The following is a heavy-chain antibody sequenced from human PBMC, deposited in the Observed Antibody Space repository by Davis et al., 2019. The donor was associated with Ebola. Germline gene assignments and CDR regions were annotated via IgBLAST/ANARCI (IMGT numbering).Heavy chain of an antibody. CDR2: IIPILGIA. Sequence: SVKVSCKASGGTFSSYAISWVRQAPGQGLEWMGGIIPILGIANYAQKFQGRVTITADKSTSTAYMELSSLRSEDTAVYYCASNIVVVPAAIRSGALDYWGQGTLVTVSS. V-gene: IGHV1-69*10. CDR1: GGTFSSYA. CDR3: ASNIVVVPAAIRSGALDY. D-gene: IGHD2-2*02. J-gene: IGHJ4*02.